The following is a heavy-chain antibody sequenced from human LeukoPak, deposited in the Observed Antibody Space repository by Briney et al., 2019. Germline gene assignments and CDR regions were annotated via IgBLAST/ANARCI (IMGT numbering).Heavy chain of an antibody. Sequence: GGSLRLSCAAYGFIFSSYWMHWVRHAPGKGLAWVSRINTDGSSTGYADSVKGRFTISRDNAKNTLYLQMNSLRAEDTAVYYCARWGVGDYWGQGTLVTVSS. CDR1: GFIFSSYW. D-gene: IGHD1-26*01. CDR3: ARWGVGDY. V-gene: IGHV3-74*01. CDR2: INTDGSST. J-gene: IGHJ4*02.